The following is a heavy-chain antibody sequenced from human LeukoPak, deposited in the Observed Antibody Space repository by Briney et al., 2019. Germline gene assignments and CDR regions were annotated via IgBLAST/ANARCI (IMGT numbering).Heavy chain of an antibody. V-gene: IGHV1-8*01. CDR2: MNPISGNT. CDR3: AGMRSSGSSGFDY. Sequence: ASVKVSCKASGYTFTNYDINWVRQATGQGLEWMGWMNPISGNTGYAQKFQGRVTMTRNTSITTAYMELSSLRAEDTAVYYCAGMRSSGSSGFDYWGQGTLVTVPS. D-gene: IGHD3-10*01. CDR1: GYTFTNYD. J-gene: IGHJ4*02.